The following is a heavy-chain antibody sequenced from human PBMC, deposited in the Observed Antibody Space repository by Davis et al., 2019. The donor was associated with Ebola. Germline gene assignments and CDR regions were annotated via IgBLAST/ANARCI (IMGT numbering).Heavy chain of an antibody. V-gene: IGHV4-61*01. J-gene: IGHJ4*02. CDR2: ISNSGST. CDR1: GGSVSSDTYY. Sequence: SETLSLTCTVSGGSVSSDTYYWSWIRQPPGKGLEYIGYISNSGSTNYNPSLKSRLAISVDTSKNQFSLKLSSVTAADTAVYYCARIHSGGGWYWMFDYWGQGTLVTVSS. D-gene: IGHD6-19*01. CDR3: ARIHSGGGWYWMFDY.